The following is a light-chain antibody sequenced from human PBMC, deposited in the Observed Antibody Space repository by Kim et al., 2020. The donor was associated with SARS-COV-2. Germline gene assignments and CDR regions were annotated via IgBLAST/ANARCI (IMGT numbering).Light chain of an antibody. J-gene: IGLJ2*01. CDR3: GTWDSSLNIGV. CDR2: DND. V-gene: IGLV1-51*01. CDR1: SSNVGNNF. Sequence: GQKVTISGFGSSSNVGNNFVSWYQHLPGTAPKLVIYDNDARPSGIPGRFSGSKSGTSATLAITGLQTGDEADYYCGTWDSSLNIGVFGGGTQLTVL.